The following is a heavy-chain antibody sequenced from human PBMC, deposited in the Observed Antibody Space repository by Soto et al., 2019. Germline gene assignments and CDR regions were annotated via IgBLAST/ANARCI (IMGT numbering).Heavy chain of an antibody. J-gene: IGHJ4*02. CDR3: ARWESSDWYLGI. D-gene: IGHD6-19*01. V-gene: IGHV3-7*03. Sequence: GESLKISCAGSGFTFSGYWMTWVRQPPGKGLEWVASVNQDGTQKFYVDSVKGRFTVSRDNAQNSLFLQMISLRADDTAVYYCARWESSDWYLGIWGQGTQVTVSS. CDR1: GFTFSGYW. CDR2: VNQDGTQK.